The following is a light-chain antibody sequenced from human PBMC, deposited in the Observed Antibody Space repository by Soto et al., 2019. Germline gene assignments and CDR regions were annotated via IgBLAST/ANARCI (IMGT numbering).Light chain of an antibody. Sequence: DIQMTQSPSSLSASVGDRVTITCRASQGISIYLAWYQQKPGKVPKLLIYAASILQSGVPSRFSGSGSGTDFTLTISSLQPEDVATYYYQKYNSAPITFGQGTRLEIK. J-gene: IGKJ5*01. CDR3: QKYNSAPIT. CDR1: QGISIY. V-gene: IGKV1-27*01. CDR2: AAS.